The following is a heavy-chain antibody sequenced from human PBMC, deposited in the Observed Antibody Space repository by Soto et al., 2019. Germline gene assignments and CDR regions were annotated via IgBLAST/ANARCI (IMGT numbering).Heavy chain of an antibody. CDR3: ARSNPIVVVPAATTYYFDY. Sequence: SETLSLTCTVSGGSISSGDYYWSWIRQPPGKGLEWIGYIYYSGSTYYNPSLKSRVTISVDTSKNQFSLKLSSVTAADTAVYYCARSNPIVVVPAATTYYFDYWGQGTLVTVSS. CDR2: IYYSGST. J-gene: IGHJ4*02. V-gene: IGHV4-30-4*01. D-gene: IGHD2-2*01. CDR1: GGSISSGDYY.